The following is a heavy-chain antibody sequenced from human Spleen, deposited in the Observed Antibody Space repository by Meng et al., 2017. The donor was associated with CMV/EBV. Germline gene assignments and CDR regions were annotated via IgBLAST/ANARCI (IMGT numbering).Heavy chain of an antibody. CDR1: GFSFSTYS. CDR2: ISPDGSSK. D-gene: IGHD3-10*01. Sequence: GESLKISCAASGFSFSTYSMHWVRQAPGKGLEWVAVISPDGSSKFYAASVRGRFTISRDNSKNTLYLQMNSLRAEDTAVYYCARDLLTYYYGSGSYYPIYYYGMDVWGQGTTVTVSS. CDR3: ARDLLTYYYGSGSYYPIYYYGMDV. V-gene: IGHV3-30-3*01. J-gene: IGHJ6*02.